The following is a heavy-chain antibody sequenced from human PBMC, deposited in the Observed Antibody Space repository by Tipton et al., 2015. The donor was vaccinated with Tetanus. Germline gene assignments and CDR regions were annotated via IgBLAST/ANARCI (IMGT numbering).Heavy chain of an antibody. CDR1: GFTFDDYT. CDR3: ARDRDGGWSLDS. J-gene: IGHJ4*02. V-gene: IGHV3-43*01. D-gene: IGHD6-19*01. Sequence: SLRLSCAASGFTFDDYTMHWVRQAPGKGLEWVSLISWDGGSTYYADSVKGRFTISRDNSKNTLYLQMNSLRAEDTAVYYCARDRDGGWSLDSWGQGTLVTVSS. CDR2: ISWDGGST.